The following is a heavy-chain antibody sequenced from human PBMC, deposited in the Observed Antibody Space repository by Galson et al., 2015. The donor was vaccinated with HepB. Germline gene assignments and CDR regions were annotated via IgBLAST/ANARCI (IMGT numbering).Heavy chain of an antibody. CDR1: GFTFSTYG. D-gene: IGHD6-19*01. CDR3: ATTGWLSEF. J-gene: IGHJ4*02. CDR2: MSSSGAI. V-gene: IGHV3-23*01. Sequence: CAVSGFTFSTYGITWVRQAPGKGLEWVSGMSSSGAIFYADSVKGRFTFSGDNSKNTVYLQMSSLRVEDTALYYCATTGWLSEFWGRGTLVTVSS.